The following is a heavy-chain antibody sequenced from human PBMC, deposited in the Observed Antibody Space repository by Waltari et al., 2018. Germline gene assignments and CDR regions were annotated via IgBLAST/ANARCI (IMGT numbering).Heavy chain of an antibody. J-gene: IGHJ6*03. CDR3: TSDSRGMDV. CDR1: GFTFSGSA. CDR2: SRSKANSYAT. D-gene: IGHD6-13*01. Sequence: EVQLVESGGGLVQPGGSLKLSCAASGFTFSGSAMHWVRQASGKGLEWVGRSRSKANSYATAYAASVKGRFTISRDDSKNTAYLQMNSLKTEDTAVYYCTSDSRGMDVWGKGTTVTVSS. V-gene: IGHV3-73*02.